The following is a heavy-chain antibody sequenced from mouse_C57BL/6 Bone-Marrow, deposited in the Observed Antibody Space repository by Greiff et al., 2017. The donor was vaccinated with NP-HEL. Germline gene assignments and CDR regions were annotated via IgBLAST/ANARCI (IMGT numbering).Heavy chain of an antibody. CDR3: TAAYYSNFYWYFDV. CDR2: IRLKSDNYAT. D-gene: IGHD2-5*01. J-gene: IGHJ1*03. V-gene: IGHV6-3*01. CDR1: GFTFSNYW. Sequence: EVKVVESGGGLVQPGGSMKLSCVASGFTFSNYWMNWVRQSPEKGLEWVAQIRLKSDNYATHYAESVKGRFTISRDDSKSSVYLQMNNLRAEDTGIYYCTAAYYSNFYWYFDVWGTGTTVTVSS.